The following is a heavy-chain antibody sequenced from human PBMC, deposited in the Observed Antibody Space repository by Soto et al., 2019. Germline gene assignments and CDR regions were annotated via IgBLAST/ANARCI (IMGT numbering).Heavy chain of an antibody. CDR1: GGSVCSGGYY. CDR2: IYYSGST. CDR3: ARASLSYCTNGVCYIRAFDI. D-gene: IGHD2-8*01. Sequence: SETLSLTCTVCGGSVCSGGYYGSWIRQHPGKGLEWIGYIYYSGSTYYNPSLKSRVTISVDTSKNQFSLKLSSVTAADTAVYYCARASLSYCTNGVCYIRAFDIWGQGTMVTVSS. V-gene: IGHV4-31*02. J-gene: IGHJ3*02.